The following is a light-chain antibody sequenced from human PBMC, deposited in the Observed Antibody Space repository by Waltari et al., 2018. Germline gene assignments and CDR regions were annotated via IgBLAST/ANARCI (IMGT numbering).Light chain of an antibody. V-gene: IGKV3-20*01. CDR3: QQYGSSTLT. CDR2: GAS. Sequence: EIVLTQSPGTLSLSPGERATLSCRASQSVSSSDLAWYQQKPGQAPRLLIYGASSRATGIPDRFSCSGSGTDFTLTISRLEPEDFAVYYCQQYGSSTLTFGGGTKVEIK. J-gene: IGKJ4*01. CDR1: QSVSSSD.